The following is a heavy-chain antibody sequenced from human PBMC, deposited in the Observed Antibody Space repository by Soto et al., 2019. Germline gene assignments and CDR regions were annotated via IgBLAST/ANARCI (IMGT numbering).Heavy chain of an antibody. CDR2: ISYDGSNK. CDR3: ASDGGRTPYYYYGMDV. D-gene: IGHD6-25*01. J-gene: IGHJ6*02. V-gene: IGHV3-30-3*01. Sequence: QPGGSLRLSCAASGFTFSSYAMHWVRQAPGKGLEWVAVISYDGSNKYYADSVKGRFTISRDNSKNTLYLQMNSLRAEDTAVYYCASDGGRTPYYYYGMDVWGQGTTVTVSS. CDR1: GFTFSSYA.